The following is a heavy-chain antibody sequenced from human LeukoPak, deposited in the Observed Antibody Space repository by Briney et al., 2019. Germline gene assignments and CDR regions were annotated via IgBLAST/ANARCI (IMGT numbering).Heavy chain of an antibody. Sequence: SETLSLTCTVSGGSISSYYWSWIRQPPGKGLEWIGYIYYSGSTNYNPSLKSRVTISVDTSKNQFSLKLSSVTAADTAVYYCARVVPEGYSDYWGQGTLDTVSS. CDR3: ARVVPEGYSDY. J-gene: IGHJ4*02. V-gene: IGHV4-59*01. CDR1: GGSISSYY. CDR2: IYYSGST. D-gene: IGHD2-2*02.